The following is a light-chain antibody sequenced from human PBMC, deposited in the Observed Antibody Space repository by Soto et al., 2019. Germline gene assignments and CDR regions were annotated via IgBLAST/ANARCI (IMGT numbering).Light chain of an antibody. CDR3: QQRSIRPLT. Sequence: EIVMTQSPAALSVSPGERATLSCRASQSVSSNLAWYQQKPGQAPRLLIYDASKRVTGIPARFSGSGSGTDCTLTISSLEPEDVSVYYCQQRSIRPLTLGQGTRLEIK. CDR2: DAS. CDR1: QSVSSN. V-gene: IGKV3-11*01. J-gene: IGKJ5*01.